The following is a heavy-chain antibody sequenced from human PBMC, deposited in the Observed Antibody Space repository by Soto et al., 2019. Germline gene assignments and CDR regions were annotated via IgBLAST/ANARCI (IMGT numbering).Heavy chain of an antibody. CDR3: ARDPGKYVSGWFDP. CDR1: GYTFTSYV. Sequence: QVQLVQSGAEEKKPGASVKVSCKASGYTFTSYVIHWVRQAPGQRLEWMGWINAGNGNTKYSQKFQGRVTITRDTSAGTAYMEMSSLKSEDTAVYYCARDPGKYVSGWFDPWGQGTLVTVSS. CDR2: INAGNGNT. J-gene: IGHJ5*02. D-gene: IGHD3-10*01. V-gene: IGHV1-3*05.